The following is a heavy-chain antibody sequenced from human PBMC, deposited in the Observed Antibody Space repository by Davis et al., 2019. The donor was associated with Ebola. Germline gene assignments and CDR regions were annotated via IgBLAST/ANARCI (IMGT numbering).Heavy chain of an antibody. Sequence: ASVKVSCKASGYTFTGYYMHWVRQAPGQGLEWMGWINPNSGGTNYAQKFQGWVTMTRDTSISTAYMELSRLRSDDTAVYYCAREGMRAPGYSSSWDRTPSYYYGMDVWGQGTTVTVSS. D-gene: IGHD6-13*01. CDR3: AREGMRAPGYSSSWDRTPSYYYGMDV. J-gene: IGHJ6*02. CDR1: GYTFTGYY. V-gene: IGHV1-2*04. CDR2: INPNSGGT.